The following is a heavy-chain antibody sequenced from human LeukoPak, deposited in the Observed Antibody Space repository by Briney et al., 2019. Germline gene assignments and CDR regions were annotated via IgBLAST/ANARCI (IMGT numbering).Heavy chain of an antibody. Sequence: NRGESLKISCKGSGYSINNYWIGWVRQMPGKGLEWMGIIYPADSDIRYSPSFQGQVTISADKSISTAYLQWSSLKASDTAMYYCARQEYCSGGSCYTWFDPWGQGTLVTVSS. V-gene: IGHV5-51*01. J-gene: IGHJ5*02. CDR1: GYSINNYW. CDR2: IYPADSDI. CDR3: ARQEYCSGGSCYTWFDP. D-gene: IGHD2-15*01.